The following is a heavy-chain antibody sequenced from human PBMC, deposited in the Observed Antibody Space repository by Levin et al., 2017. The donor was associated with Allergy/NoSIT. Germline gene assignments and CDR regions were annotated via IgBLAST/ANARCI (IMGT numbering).Heavy chain of an antibody. Sequence: GGSLRLSCSASGFIFDEYTMSWVRQGPGKGLEWVGFIRSKSSGEATDYAASVKGRFTISRDDSKSVAYLQMNGLKTEDTAVYYCTVGRGDYWGQGTRVTVSS. CDR1: GFIFDEYT. CDR2: IRSKSSGEAT. V-gene: IGHV3-49*04. J-gene: IGHJ4*02. CDR3: TVGRGDY. D-gene: IGHD1-26*01.